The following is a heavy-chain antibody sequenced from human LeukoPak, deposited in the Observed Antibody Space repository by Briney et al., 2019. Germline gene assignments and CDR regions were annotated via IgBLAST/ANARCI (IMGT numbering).Heavy chain of an antibody. J-gene: IGHJ2*01. Sequence: ASVKVSCKASGYTFTAYYIHWVRQAPGQGLEWMGWIDPNSGGTNYAQKFQGSVTTTGDTSINTAFMELSRLRSDDTAIYYCARGRGTTMVRGVITNYFDLWGRGSLVTVSS. V-gene: IGHV1-2*02. CDR3: ARGRGTTMVRGVITNYFDL. D-gene: IGHD3-10*01. CDR2: IDPNSGGT. CDR1: GYTFTAYY.